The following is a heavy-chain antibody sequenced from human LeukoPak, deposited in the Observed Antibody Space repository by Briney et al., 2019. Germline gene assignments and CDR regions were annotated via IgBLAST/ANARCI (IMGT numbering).Heavy chain of an antibody. CDR3: AREPPREYYYDSSGYNWFDP. CDR1: GGSISSSNW. V-gene: IGHV4-4*02. D-gene: IGHD3-22*01. CDR2: IYHSGST. J-gene: IGHJ5*02. Sequence: SGTLSLTCAVSGGSISSSNWWSWVRQPPGKGLEWIGEIYHSGSTNYNPSLKSRVTISVDKSKNQFSLKLSSVTAADTAVYYCAREPPREYYYDSSGYNWFDPWGQGTLVTVSS.